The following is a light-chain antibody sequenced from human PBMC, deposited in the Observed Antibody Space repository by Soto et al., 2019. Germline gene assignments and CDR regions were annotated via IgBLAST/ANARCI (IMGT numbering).Light chain of an antibody. CDR2: GAS. V-gene: IGKV1-39*01. CDR1: QSIRRN. CDR3: QQSYNTPYT. J-gene: IGKJ2*01. Sequence: DIQMTQSPTSLSASVGDRVTITCPANQSIRRNLNWYQEKPGKAPTLLIYGASNLQSGVPSRFSGGGSGTDFTLNISSPQPEDFATYSCQQSYNTPYTFGQGTKLEIK.